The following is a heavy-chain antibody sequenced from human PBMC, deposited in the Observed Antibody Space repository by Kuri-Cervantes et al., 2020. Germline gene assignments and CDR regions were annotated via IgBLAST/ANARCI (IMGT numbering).Heavy chain of an antibody. CDR3: ARDDNWGFDY. CDR2: ISRDSGAT. CDR1: GFSFNSYS. J-gene: IGHJ4*02. Sequence: LSLTCAASGFSFNSYSMNWVRPAPGKGLEFVSYISRDSGATYYGDSVKGRFTISRDNAKNSLYLQMNSLSDEDTAVYYCARDDNWGFDYWGQGTPVTVSS. V-gene: IGHV3-48*02. D-gene: IGHD1-1*01.